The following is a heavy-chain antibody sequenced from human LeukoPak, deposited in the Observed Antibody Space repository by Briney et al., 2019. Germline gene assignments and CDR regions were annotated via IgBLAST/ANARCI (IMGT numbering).Heavy chain of an antibody. CDR3: ARAARYYYDSSGYYYYFDY. CDR2: IYTSGST. Sequence: SETLSLTCTVSGGSISSYYWSWIWQPAGTGLEWIGRIYTSGSTNYNPSLNSRVTMSVDTSKNQSSLKLNSVTAADTAVYYCARAARYYYDSSGYYYYFDYWGQGTLVTVSS. J-gene: IGHJ4*02. CDR1: GGSISSYY. D-gene: IGHD3-22*01. V-gene: IGHV4-4*07.